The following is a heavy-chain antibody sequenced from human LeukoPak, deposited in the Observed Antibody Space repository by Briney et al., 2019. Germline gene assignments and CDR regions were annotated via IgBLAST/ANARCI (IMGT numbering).Heavy chain of an antibody. CDR2: ISSSGSTI. CDR1: GFTFSSYE. V-gene: IGHV3-48*03. D-gene: IGHD6-13*01. J-gene: IGHJ5*02. CDR3: AREPYSSSWYLWFDP. Sequence: GGSLRLSCVASGFTFSSYEMNWVRQAPGKGLEWVSYISSSGSTIYYADTVKGRFTISRDNAKNSLYLQMNSLRAEDTAVYYCAREPYSSSWYLWFDPWGQGTLVTVSS.